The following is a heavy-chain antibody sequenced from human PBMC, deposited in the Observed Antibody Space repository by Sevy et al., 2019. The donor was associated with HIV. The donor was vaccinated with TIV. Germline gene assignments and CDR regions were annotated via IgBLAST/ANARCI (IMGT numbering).Heavy chain of an antibody. CDR1: GGSISSSNYY. V-gene: IGHV4-39*01. D-gene: IGHD3-9*01. Sequence: SETLSLTCTVSGGSISSSNYYWCWIRQPPGKGLEWIGSIYYSGSPYYNPSLKSRVTISVDTSKNQFFLNLSSVTAPDTAVYYCAGMEVGGYDLLTGRSTGWFDPWGQGTLVTVSS. CDR2: IYYSGSP. J-gene: IGHJ5*02. CDR3: AGMEVGGYDLLTGRSTGWFDP.